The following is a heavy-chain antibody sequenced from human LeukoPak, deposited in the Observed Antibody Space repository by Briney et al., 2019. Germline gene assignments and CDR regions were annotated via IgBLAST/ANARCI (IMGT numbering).Heavy chain of an antibody. J-gene: IGHJ4*02. CDR2: INAGNGNT. Sequence: ASVKVSCKASGYTFTSYAMHWVGQAPGQRLEGMGWINAGNGNTKYSQKFQGRVTITRDISASTAYMELSSLRSEDTAVYYCATSSGWYRAFDYWGQGTLVTVSS. D-gene: IGHD6-19*01. V-gene: IGHV1-3*01. CDR3: ATSSGWYRAFDY. CDR1: GYTFTSYA.